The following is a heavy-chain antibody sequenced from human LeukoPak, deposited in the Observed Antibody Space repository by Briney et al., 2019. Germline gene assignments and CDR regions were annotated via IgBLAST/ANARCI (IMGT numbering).Heavy chain of an antibody. CDR2: INPSGGST. V-gene: IGHV1-46*01. Sequence: ASVKVSCKASGYTFTSYYMHWVRQAPGQGLEWMGIINPSGGSTSYAQKLQGRVTMTRDMSTSTVYMELTSLRSEDTAVYYCARVGSSGWSGEDYFDYWGQGTLVTVSS. CDR3: ARVGSSGWSGEDYFDY. D-gene: IGHD6-13*01. J-gene: IGHJ4*02. CDR1: GYTFTSYY.